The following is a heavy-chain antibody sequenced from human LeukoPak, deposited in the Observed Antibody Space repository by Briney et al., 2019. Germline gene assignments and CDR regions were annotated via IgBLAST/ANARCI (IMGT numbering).Heavy chain of an antibody. D-gene: IGHD6-19*01. CDR2: IYSRGDT. CDR1: EFIVSINY. CDR3: ARGRIAVAGTYIPSNWGPHLYYMDV. Sequence: GGSLRLSCAASEFIVSINYMTWVRQAPGKGLEWVSLIYSRGDTKYADSVKGRFTISRDNSKNTLYLQMSSLRTEDTAVYYCARGRIAVAGTYIPSNWGPHLYYMDVWGKGTTVTVSS. J-gene: IGHJ6*03. V-gene: IGHV3-66*01.